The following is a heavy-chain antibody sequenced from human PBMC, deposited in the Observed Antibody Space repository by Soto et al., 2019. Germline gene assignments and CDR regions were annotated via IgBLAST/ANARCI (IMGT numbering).Heavy chain of an antibody. J-gene: IGHJ5*02. V-gene: IGHV4-31*03. CDR2: IYSSWSS. CDR1: GGSISSGGYY. D-gene: IGHD3-9*01. Sequence: QVQLQESGPGLVRPSQTLSLTCTVSGGSISSGGYYWSWIRQHPGKGLEWIGCIYSSWSSYYNPSLKSRVSISVDTSKNQFSLKMSSVTAADTAVYYCARSRYYDIVTGLDWFDPWGQGTLVTVSS. CDR3: ARSRYYDIVTGLDWFDP.